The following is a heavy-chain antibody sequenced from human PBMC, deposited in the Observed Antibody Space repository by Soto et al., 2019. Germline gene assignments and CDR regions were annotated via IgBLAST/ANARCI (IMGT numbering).Heavy chain of an antibody. V-gene: IGHV1-18*01. Sequence: ASVKVSCKASGYTFTSYGISWVRQAPGQGLEWMGWISAYNGNTNYAQKLQGRVTMTTDTSTSTAYMELRSLRSDGTAVYYCARGAVRGVIRVPFDYWGQGTLVTVSS. CDR2: ISAYNGNT. CDR1: GYTFTSYG. J-gene: IGHJ4*02. D-gene: IGHD3-10*01. CDR3: ARGAVRGVIRVPFDY.